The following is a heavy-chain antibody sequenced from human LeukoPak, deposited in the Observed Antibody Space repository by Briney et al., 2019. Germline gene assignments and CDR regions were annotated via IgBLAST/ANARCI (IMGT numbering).Heavy chain of an antibody. J-gene: IGHJ4*02. D-gene: IGHD3-3*01. CDR1: GGSISSSSYY. V-gene: IGHV4-39*01. Sequence: SETLSLTRTVSGGSISSSSYYWGWIRQPPGKGLEWIGNIFYSGSTYYNPSLKSRVTISVDTSTNQFSLKLSSVTAADTAVYYCARLGAVDYYFDCWGQGTLVTVSS. CDR2: IFYSGST. CDR3: ARLGAVDYYFDC.